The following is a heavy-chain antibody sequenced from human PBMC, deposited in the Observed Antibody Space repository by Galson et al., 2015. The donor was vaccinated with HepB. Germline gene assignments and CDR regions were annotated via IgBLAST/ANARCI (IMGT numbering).Heavy chain of an antibody. D-gene: IGHD2-8*02. V-gene: IGHV3-74*01. CDR1: GLTFSNYW. Sequence: SLRLSCAASGLTFSNYWMHWVRQAPGKGLVWVSRINAYGSDTSYADSVKGRFTISRDNAKNTLYLQMNSLRAEDTAVYYCALMVYDTNIDYYYGMDAWGQGTTVTVSS. CDR3: ALMVYDTNIDYYYGMDA. J-gene: IGHJ6*02. CDR2: INAYGSDT.